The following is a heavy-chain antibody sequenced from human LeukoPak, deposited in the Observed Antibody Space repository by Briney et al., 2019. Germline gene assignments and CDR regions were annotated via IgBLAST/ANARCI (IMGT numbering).Heavy chain of an antibody. V-gene: IGHV4-38-2*02. CDR2: IYHSGST. J-gene: IGHJ5*02. D-gene: IGHD3-3*01. CDR1: GGSISSGYY. Sequence: SETLSLTCTVSGGSISSGYYWGWIRQPPGKGLEWIGSIYHSGSTYYNPSLKSRVTISVDTSKNQFSLKLSSVAAADTAVYYCARDGWRLLEWVNWFDPWGQGTLVTVSS. CDR3: ARDGWRLLEWVNWFDP.